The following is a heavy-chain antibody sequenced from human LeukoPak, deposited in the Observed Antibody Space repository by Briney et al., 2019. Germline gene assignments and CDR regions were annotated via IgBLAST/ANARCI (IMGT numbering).Heavy chain of an antibody. D-gene: IGHD1-26*01. CDR1: GFTFSDYY. Sequence: GGSLRLSCVAAGFTFSDYYLTWIRQAPGKGLEWVAFIRYDGSNKYYADSVKGRFTISRDNSKNTLYLQMNSLRAEDTAVYYSARVVGAIDWYFDLWGRGTLVTVSS. CDR2: IRYDGSNK. J-gene: IGHJ2*01. V-gene: IGHV3-30*02. CDR3: ARVVGAIDWYFDL.